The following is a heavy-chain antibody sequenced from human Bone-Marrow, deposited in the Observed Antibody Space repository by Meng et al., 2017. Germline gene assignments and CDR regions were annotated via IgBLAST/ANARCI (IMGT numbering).Heavy chain of an antibody. CDR2: IGSSPNLR. V-gene: IGHV3-21*01. CDR1: GFSFRSYS. CDR3: AAMWPYTMDV. J-gene: IGHJ6*01. D-gene: IGHD2-21*01. Sequence: VQVVGVGGGLGKPGGSLGLSGKAVGFSFRSYSMNWVRQAHGKGLGWVSSIGSSPNLRYSAASVQGRFTISRDNAKNSLYLQMNSLRAEDTAVYYCAAMWPYTMDVWGQGTTVTVS.